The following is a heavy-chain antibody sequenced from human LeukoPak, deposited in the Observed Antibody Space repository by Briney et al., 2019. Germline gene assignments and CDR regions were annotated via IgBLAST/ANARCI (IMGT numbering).Heavy chain of an antibody. CDR3: AKARRYSSSSGDDY. CDR1: GFTFSSYG. J-gene: IGHJ4*02. Sequence: GGSLRLSCAASGFTFSSYGMHWVRQAPGKGLEWVSAISGSGGSTYYADSVKGRFTISRDNSKNTLYLQMNSLRAEDTAVYYCAKARRYSSSSGDDYWGQGTLVTVSS. V-gene: IGHV3-23*01. D-gene: IGHD6-6*01. CDR2: ISGSGGST.